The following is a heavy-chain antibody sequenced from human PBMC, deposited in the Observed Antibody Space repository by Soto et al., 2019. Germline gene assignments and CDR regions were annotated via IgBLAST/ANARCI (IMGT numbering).Heavy chain of an antibody. CDR2: ISWNNGII. CDR1: GFPFNDYA. J-gene: IGHJ6*02. V-gene: IGHV3-9*01. Sequence: EVQLVESGGGLVQPGRSLRLSCTASGFPFNDYAMHWVRHAPGKGLEWVSGISWNNGIIGFADSVRGRFTISRDNAKNSLYLQRNSLRPADTALYYCVKGRRLDTYYGMDVWGQGTTVTVSS. CDR3: VKGRRLDTYYGMDV. D-gene: IGHD3-9*01.